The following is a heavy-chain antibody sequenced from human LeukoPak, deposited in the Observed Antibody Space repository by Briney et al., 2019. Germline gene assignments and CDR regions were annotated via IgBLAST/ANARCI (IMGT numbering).Heavy chain of an antibody. V-gene: IGHV4-39*02. Sequence: PSETLSLTCTVSGGSISSSLYYWGWVRQPPGKGLEWIGTITYSGTTYYNPSLKSRVTMSVDTSKNQFSLKLSSVTAADTAVYYCARDSYGSGSSWFDPWGQGTLVTVSS. CDR1: GGSISSSLYY. D-gene: IGHD3-10*01. J-gene: IGHJ5*02. CDR2: ITYSGTT. CDR3: ARDSYGSGSSWFDP.